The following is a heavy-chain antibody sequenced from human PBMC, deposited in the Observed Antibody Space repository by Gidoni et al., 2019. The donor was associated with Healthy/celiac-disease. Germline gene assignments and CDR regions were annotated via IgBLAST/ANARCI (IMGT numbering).Heavy chain of an antibody. CDR3: GRAGTHYYYYGMDV. J-gene: IGHJ6*02. CDR2: IISSSSDT. Sequence: QVQLVESGGGLVKPGGSLRLSCAASGFTLSDYYMIWIRQAQGNGLEWVSYIISSSSDTNYADSVKGRFTMSRDNAKNSLYLQMNSLRAEDTAVYYCGRAGTHYYYYGMDVWGQGTTVTVSS. D-gene: IGHD1-1*01. CDR1: GFTLSDYY. V-gene: IGHV3-11*06.